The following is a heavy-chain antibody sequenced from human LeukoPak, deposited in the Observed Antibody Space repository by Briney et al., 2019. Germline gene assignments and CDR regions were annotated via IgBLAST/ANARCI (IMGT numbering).Heavy chain of an antibody. CDR1: GYRFRFSSHW. CDR2: IYPGDSDT. CDR3: ARRGDGYNYDY. J-gene: IGHJ4*02. D-gene: IGHD5-24*01. Sequence: GESLKISCKSSGYRFRFSSHWIGWVRQMPGKGLEWMGIIYPGDSDTRYSPSFQGQVTISVDTSISTTYLQWSSLKASDTAMYYCARRGDGYNYDYWGQRTLVTVSS. V-gene: IGHV5-51*01.